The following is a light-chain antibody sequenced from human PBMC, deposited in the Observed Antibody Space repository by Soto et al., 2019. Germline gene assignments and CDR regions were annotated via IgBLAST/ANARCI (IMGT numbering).Light chain of an antibody. CDR2: DAS. V-gene: IGKV1-5*01. CDR1: QSISNW. J-gene: IGKJ4*01. Sequence: DIQMTQSPSTLSASVGDRVTITCRASQSISNWLAWYQQKPGKAPKVLIYDASSLESGVPLRFSGSGSGTEFTLTISGLQPVDFATYDCQQYNSYPLTFGGGTKVEIK. CDR3: QQYNSYPLT.